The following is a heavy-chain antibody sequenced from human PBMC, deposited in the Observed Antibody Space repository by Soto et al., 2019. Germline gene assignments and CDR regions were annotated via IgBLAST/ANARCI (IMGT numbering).Heavy chain of an antibody. CDR3: ARARGDGTDY. CDR2: IYYSGST. Sequence: SETLSLTCTVSGGSISSGGYYWSWIRQHPGKGLERIGYIYYSGSTYYNPSLKSRVTISVDTSKNQFSLKLSSVTAADTAVYYCARARGDGTDYWGQGTLVTVSS. D-gene: IGHD3-10*01. J-gene: IGHJ4*02. CDR1: GGSISSGGYY. V-gene: IGHV4-31*03.